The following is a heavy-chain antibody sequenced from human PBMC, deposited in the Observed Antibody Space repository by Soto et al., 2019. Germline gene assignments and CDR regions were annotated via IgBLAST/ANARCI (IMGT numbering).Heavy chain of an antibody. Sequence: QVQLVQSGAEVKKPGSSVKVSCKASGGTFSSYAISWVRQAPGQGLEWMGGIIPIFGTANYAQKFQGRVTSTADQSTCSGDMELSSLRSEDTAVYYCARGPGVYSSSGPLYYYYGMGVWGQGTTVTVSS. CDR2: IIPIFGTA. D-gene: IGHD6-6*01. J-gene: IGHJ6*02. CDR3: ARGPGVYSSSGPLYYYYGMGV. CDR1: GGTFSSYA. V-gene: IGHV1-69*01.